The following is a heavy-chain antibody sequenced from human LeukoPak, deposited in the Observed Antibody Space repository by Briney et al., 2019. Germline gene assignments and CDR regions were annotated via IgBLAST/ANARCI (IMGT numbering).Heavy chain of an antibody. CDR2: LSGSAFT. CDR3: AKGSQESPRTILDAFDI. CDR1: GFTFNSHA. D-gene: IGHD1-1*01. Sequence: AGGPLRLSCAASGFTFNSHAMSWVRQAPGKGLEWVSTLSGSAFTYYADSVKGRFTISRDTSKNTLFLDMNTLRVEDTAVYYCAKGSQESPRTILDAFDIWGQGTMVSVSS. V-gene: IGHV3-23*01. J-gene: IGHJ3*02.